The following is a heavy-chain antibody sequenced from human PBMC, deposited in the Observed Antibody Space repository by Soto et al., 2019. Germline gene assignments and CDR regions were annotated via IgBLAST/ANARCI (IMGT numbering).Heavy chain of an antibody. D-gene: IGHD1-26*01. CDR1: GFTFNSYG. CDR2: ISYDSTKT. CDR3: ARTRSAWSDFHYYSLDV. J-gene: IGHJ6*02. V-gene: IGHV3-30*03. Sequence: QVQLVESGGGVVQPGRSLRLSCAASGFTFNSYGMHWVRQGPGNGLEWVAFISYDSTKTYYADSVKGRFTISRDNSNGALSVQMNSLTGEDTAVYYCARTRSAWSDFHYYSLDVWGQGTTVTVSS.